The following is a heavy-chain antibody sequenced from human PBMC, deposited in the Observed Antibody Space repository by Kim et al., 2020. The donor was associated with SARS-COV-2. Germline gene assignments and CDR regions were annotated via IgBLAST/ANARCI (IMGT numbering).Heavy chain of an antibody. CDR2: IDPSDSYT. CDR3: ARAEESYYDGSGSNYWYFDL. Sequence: GESLKISCKGSGYSFTSYWISWVRQMPGKGLEWMGRIDPSDSYTNYSPSFQGHVTISADKSISTAYLQWSSLKAADSAMYYCARAEESYYDGSGSNYWYFDLWARSTLVSISS. J-gene: IGHJ2*01. CDR1: GYSFTSYW. V-gene: IGHV5-10-1*01. D-gene: IGHD3-10*01.